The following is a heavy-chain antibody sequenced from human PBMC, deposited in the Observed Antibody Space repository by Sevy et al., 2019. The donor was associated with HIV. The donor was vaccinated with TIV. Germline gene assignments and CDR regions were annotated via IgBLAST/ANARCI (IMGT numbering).Heavy chain of an antibody. J-gene: IGHJ4*02. CDR1: GFTFSSYV. Sequence: GGSLRLSCAASGFTFSSYVLSWVRQAPGKGREWVSTISGSGGSTYYAHSVKGRFSISRDNSKNTMYLEMNSLRAEDTAVYYCAKEYTSGYSWGQGTLVTVSS. CDR2: ISGSGGST. CDR3: AKEYTSGYS. V-gene: IGHV3-23*01. D-gene: IGHD3-22*01.